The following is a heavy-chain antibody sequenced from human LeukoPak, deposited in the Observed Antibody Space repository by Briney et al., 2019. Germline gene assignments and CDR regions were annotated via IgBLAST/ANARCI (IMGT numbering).Heavy chain of an antibody. CDR1: GGTFSSDG. V-gene: IGHV1-69*01. Sequence: ASVTVSCTVSGGTFSSDGISWVRLGPGPGHDLMGGVIPFFSTANYAQKFQGRGTITADESTSTAYMELSSLRSEDTAVYYCAREVLGYCSSTSCPWGYGMDVWGKGTTVTVAS. CDR2: VIPFFSTA. D-gene: IGHD2-2*01. CDR3: AREVLGYCSSTSCPWGYGMDV. J-gene: IGHJ6*04.